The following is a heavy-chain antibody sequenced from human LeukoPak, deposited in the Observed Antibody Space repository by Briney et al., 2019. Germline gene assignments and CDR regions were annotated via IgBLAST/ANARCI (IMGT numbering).Heavy chain of an antibody. CDR2: INHSGST. J-gene: IGHJ4*02. D-gene: IGHD6-13*01. CDR1: SGSFSGYY. Sequence: PSETLSLTCAVDSGSFSGYYWSWIRQPPGKGLEWIGEINHSGSTNYNPSLKSRVTISVDTSKNQFSLKLSSVTAADTAVYYCARGSSWYGYWGQGTLVTVSS. V-gene: IGHV4-34*01. CDR3: ARGSSWYGY.